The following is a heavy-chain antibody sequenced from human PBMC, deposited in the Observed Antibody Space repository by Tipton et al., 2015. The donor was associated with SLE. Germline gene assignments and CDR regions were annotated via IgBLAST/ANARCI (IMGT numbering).Heavy chain of an antibody. CDR2: IKQDGSER. Sequence: GSLRLSCVASGFTFTNFWMSWVRQAPGKGLEWVANIKQDGSERYYVDSVKGRFSFSRDNAKKSLYLHMNSLRAEDTAVYYCSTYDFWSGRRIPFDIWGQGTMVTVS. D-gene: IGHD3-3*01. CDR1: GFTFTNFW. CDR3: STYDFWSGRRIPFDI. J-gene: IGHJ3*02. V-gene: IGHV3-7*01.